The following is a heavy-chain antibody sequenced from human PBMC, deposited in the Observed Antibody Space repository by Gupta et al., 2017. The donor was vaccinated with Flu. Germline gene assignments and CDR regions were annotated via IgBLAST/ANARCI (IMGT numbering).Heavy chain of an antibody. Sequence: QVQLLDSGGGVAQPGRSLSLSCAAPGFTFSSCGMHGVRKAPGKGLEGVAVIWYDGSNKYYADAGKCRFTISRENAKNTLYRQMTRMREEETAVYYYARGTSTVTTNAFDIGGQGTMVTVSS. CDR3: ARGTSTVTTNAFDI. CDR2: IWYDGSNK. D-gene: IGHD4-17*01. CDR1: GFTFSSCG. J-gene: IGHJ3*02. V-gene: IGHV3-33*01.